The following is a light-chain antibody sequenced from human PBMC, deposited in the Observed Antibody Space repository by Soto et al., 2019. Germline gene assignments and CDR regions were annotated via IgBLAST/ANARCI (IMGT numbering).Light chain of an antibody. CDR3: QQYGSSSWT. V-gene: IGKV3-20*01. CDR1: QSVSSSY. J-gene: IGKJ1*01. CDR2: GAS. Sequence: EIVLTQSPGTLSLSPGERATLSCRASQSVSSSYLAWYQQKLGQAPRLLIYGASSRATGIPDRFSGSGSGTDFTLTISRVEPEDFAVYYCQQYGSSSWTVGQGTKVEIK.